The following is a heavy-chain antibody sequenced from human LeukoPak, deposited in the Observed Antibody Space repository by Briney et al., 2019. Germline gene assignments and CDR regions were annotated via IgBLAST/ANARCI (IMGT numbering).Heavy chain of an antibody. Sequence: PGGSLRLSCAASGFTFSSYWMHWVRQAPGKGLVWVSRINSDGSSTSYADSVTGRFTISRDNAKNTLDLQMNRLRAEDTAVHYCARGPRVTNNWFDPWGQGTLVTVSS. CDR1: GFTFSSYW. CDR3: ARGPRVTNNWFDP. CDR2: INSDGSST. J-gene: IGHJ5*02. V-gene: IGHV3-74*01. D-gene: IGHD4-11*01.